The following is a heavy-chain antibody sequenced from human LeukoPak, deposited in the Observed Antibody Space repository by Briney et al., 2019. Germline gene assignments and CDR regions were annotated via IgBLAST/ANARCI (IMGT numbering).Heavy chain of an antibody. CDR2: IYSGGST. Sequence: GGSLRLSCAASGFTFSSYSMNWVRQAPGKGLEWVSLIYSGGSTYYADSVKGRFTISRDNAKNSLYLQMNSLRAEDTAVYYCARDRGTYYDILTGELDYWGQGTLVTVSS. V-gene: IGHV3-21*05. CDR1: GFTFSSYS. D-gene: IGHD3-9*01. J-gene: IGHJ4*02. CDR3: ARDRGTYYDILTGELDY.